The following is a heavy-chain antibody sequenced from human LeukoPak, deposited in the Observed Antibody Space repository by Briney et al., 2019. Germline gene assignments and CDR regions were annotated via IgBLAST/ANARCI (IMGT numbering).Heavy chain of an antibody. D-gene: IGHD6-19*01. Sequence: SETLSLTCTVSGGSISSYYWSWIRQPPGKGLEWIGYIYTSGSTNYNPSLKSRVTISVDTSKNQFSLKLSSVTAADTAVYYCAGRMGIAVAGTQYYYYYYMDVWGKGTTVTVSS. CDR2: IYTSGST. V-gene: IGHV4-4*09. J-gene: IGHJ6*03. CDR3: AGRMGIAVAGTQYYYYYYMDV. CDR1: GGSISSYY.